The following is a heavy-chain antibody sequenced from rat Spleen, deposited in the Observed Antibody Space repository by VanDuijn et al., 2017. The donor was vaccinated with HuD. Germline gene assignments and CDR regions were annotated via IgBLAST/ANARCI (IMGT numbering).Heavy chain of an antibody. V-gene: IGHV3-1*01. D-gene: IGHD1-10*01. Sequence: EVHLQESGPGLVKPSQSLSLTCSVTGFSITSNYRWNWIRKFPGNKMEWIGHISYSGSTSYNPSLKSRISITRDTSKNQFFLQLNSVTTEDTATYYCARWTTYFDYWGQGVMVTVSS. J-gene: IGHJ2*01. CDR1: GFSITSNY. CDR3: ARWTTYFDY. CDR2: ISYSGST.